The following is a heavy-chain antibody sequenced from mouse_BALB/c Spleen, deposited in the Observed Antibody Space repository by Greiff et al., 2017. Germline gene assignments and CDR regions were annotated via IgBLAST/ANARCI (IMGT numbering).Heavy chain of an antibody. V-gene: IGHV5-9-3*01. CDR1: GFTFSSYA. Sequence: EVQLVESGGGLVKPGGSLKLSCAASGFTFSSYAMSWVRQTPEKRLEWVATISSGGSYTYYPDSVKGRFTISRDNAKNTLYLQMSSLRSEDTAMYYWARRGGGKNYDYDYAMDYWGQGTSVTVSS. J-gene: IGHJ4*01. CDR2: ISSGGSYT. CDR3: ARRGGGKNYDYDYAMDY. D-gene: IGHD2-4*01.